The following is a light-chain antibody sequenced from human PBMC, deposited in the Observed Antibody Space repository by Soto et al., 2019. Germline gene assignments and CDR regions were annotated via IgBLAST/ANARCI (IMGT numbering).Light chain of an antibody. V-gene: IGKV3-11*01. CDR1: QSVDSY. CDR3: QQYNNWPWT. CDR2: GAS. Sequence: EIVLTQSPASLSLSPGERATLSCRASQSVDSYLVWYQQKPGQAPRLLIFGASNRATGIPARFSGSGSGTDFTLTINSLEPEDFAVYYCQQYNNWPWTFGQGTKVDI. J-gene: IGKJ1*01.